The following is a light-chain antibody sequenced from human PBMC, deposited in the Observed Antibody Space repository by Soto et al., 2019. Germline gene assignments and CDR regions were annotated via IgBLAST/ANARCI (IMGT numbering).Light chain of an antibody. CDR3: SSYSSNNILSYV. V-gene: IGLV2-14*03. CDR1: SSDVGGYNY. CDR2: EVN. Sequence: QSVLTQPASVSGSPGQSITISCTGTSSDVGGYNYVSWYQQRPGTAPKLIMFEVNNRPSGVSDRFSGSRSANTASLTISGLQAQDEADYYCSSYSSNNILSYVFGTGTKVTVL. J-gene: IGLJ1*01.